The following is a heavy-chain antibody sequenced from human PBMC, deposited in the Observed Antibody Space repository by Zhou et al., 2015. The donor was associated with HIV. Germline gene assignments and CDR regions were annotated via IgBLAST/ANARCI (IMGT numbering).Heavy chain of an antibody. D-gene: IGHD2-2*01. V-gene: IGHV1-69*06. J-gene: IGHJ6*02. CDR2: IIPIFGTA. CDR1: GGTFSSYA. CDR3: ARDNCSSTSCPSYYYYGMDV. Sequence: QVQLVQSGAEVKKPGSSVKVSCKASGGTFSSYAISWVRQAPGQGLEWMGGIIPIFGTANYAQKFQGRVTITADKSTSTAYMELSSLRSEDTAVYYCARDNCSSTSCPSYYYYGMDVWGQGTTVTVSS.